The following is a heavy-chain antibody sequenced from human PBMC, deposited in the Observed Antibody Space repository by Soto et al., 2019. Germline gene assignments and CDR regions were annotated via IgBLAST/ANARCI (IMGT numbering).Heavy chain of an antibody. CDR1: GFTFNSHS. CDR2: INSGGSDL. J-gene: IGHJ4*02. Sequence: EVQLVESGGGLVQPGGSLRLSCAASGFTFNSHSMIWVRQAPGKGLEWISYINSGGSDLYYTDSVKGRFTISRDNAKNSLYLRTNSLKVEDTAVYYCARDNSWSIDYWGQGTLVTVSS. CDR3: ARDNSWSIDY. D-gene: IGHD6-13*01. V-gene: IGHV3-48*01.